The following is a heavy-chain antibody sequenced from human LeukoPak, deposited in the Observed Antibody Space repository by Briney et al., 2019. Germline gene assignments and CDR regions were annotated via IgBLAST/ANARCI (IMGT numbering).Heavy chain of an antibody. CDR3: ATYYYDSSGHTHTKYGMDV. Sequence: ASVTVSFKVSGYTLTELSMHWVRQAPGKGREWMGGFDPEDGETIYAQKFQGRVTMTEDTSTDTAYMELSSLRSEDTAVYYCATYYYDSSGHTHTKYGMDVWGQGTTVTVSS. V-gene: IGHV1-24*01. CDR2: FDPEDGET. D-gene: IGHD3-22*01. CDR1: GYTLTELS. J-gene: IGHJ6*02.